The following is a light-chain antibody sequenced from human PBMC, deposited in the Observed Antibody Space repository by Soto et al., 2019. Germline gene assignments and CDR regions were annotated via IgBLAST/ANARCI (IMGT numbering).Light chain of an antibody. J-gene: IGKJ4*01. V-gene: IGKV3-15*01. CDR2: VAS. CDR1: QSIIRN. Sequence: EIVMMQSPATLSISPGERATLSCRASQSIIRNLAWYQQKPGQAPRLLIYVASTRATGIPDRFSGSGSGTEFTHTISSLQSEDFAVYYCQQYNMWPLTFGGGTKVEIK. CDR3: QQYNMWPLT.